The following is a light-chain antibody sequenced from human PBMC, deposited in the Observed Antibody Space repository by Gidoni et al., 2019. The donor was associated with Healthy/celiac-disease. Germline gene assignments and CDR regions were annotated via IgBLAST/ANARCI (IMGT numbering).Light chain of an antibody. J-gene: IGKJ1*01. V-gene: IGKV1-39*01. CDR2: AAS. Sequence: DIQITQSPSSLSASVGYIVTITCRASQIISSYLNWYQQKPGKAPKLLIYAASSLQSGVPSRFSGSGSGTDSTLTISSLQPEDFATYYCQQSYSTPWTFGQGTKLEIK. CDR1: QIISSY. CDR3: QQSYSTPWT.